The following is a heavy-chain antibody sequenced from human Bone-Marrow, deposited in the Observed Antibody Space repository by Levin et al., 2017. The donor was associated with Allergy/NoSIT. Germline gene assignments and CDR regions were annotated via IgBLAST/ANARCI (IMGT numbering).Heavy chain of an antibody. CDR1: GYSLSTLG. CDR3: AEGFEIRTGEFDF. V-gene: IGHV1-18*01. J-gene: IGHJ4*02. D-gene: IGHD1-1*01. CDR2: MSSYTGNT. Sequence: ASVKVSCKASGYSLSTLGISWVRQAPGQGLEWMGWMSSYTGNTDYAQKFQGRVTLTTDTSTTTAYLELRSLTSDDTAVYFCAEGFEIRTGEFDFWGQGTLVTVSS.